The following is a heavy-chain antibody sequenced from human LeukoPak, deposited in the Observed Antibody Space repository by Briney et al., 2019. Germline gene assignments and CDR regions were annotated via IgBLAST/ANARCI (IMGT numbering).Heavy chain of an antibody. Sequence: GGSLRLSCAASGFTFSNYWMHWVRQAPGKGLVWVSRINTDGSTTSYADSVKGRLTISRDNAKNTLYLQMSSLRAEDTAVYYCARDRGSGSGFDYWGQGTLVTVSS. J-gene: IGHJ4*02. D-gene: IGHD3-16*01. V-gene: IGHV3-74*01. CDR3: ARDRGSGSGFDY. CDR2: INTDGSTT. CDR1: GFTFSNYW.